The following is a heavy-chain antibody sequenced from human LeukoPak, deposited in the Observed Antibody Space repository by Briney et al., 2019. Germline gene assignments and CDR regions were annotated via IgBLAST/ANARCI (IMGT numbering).Heavy chain of an antibody. D-gene: IGHD5-24*01. V-gene: IGHV4-34*01. Sequence: SETLSLTCAFYGGSFSGYYWSWIRQPPGKGLEWIGEINHSGITNYNPSLKSRVTISVDTSKNHFSLNLRSVTAADTAVYYCARRSYNSPFRYWGQGTPVPVSS. J-gene: IGHJ4*02. CDR2: INHSGIT. CDR3: ARRSYNSPFRY. CDR1: GGSFSGYY.